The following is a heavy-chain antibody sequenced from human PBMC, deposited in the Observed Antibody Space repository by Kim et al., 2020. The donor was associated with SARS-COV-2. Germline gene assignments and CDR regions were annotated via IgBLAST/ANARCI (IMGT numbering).Heavy chain of an antibody. V-gene: IGHV3-30-3*01. D-gene: IGHD4-4*01. CDR2: ISYDGSNK. CDR3: ASDYSNLNY. J-gene: IGHJ4*02. CDR1: GFTFSSYA. Sequence: GGSLRLSCAASGFTFSSYAMHWVRQAPGKGLEWVAVISYDGSNKYYADSVKGRFTISRDNSKNTLYLQMNSLRAEDTAVYYCASDYSNLNYCCQGTLV.